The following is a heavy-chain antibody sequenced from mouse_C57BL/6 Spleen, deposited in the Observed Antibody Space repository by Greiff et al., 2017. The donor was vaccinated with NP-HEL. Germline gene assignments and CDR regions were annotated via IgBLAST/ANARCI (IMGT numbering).Heavy chain of an antibody. D-gene: IGHD2-4*01. CDR1: GFTFSDYG. J-gene: IGHJ2*01. Sequence: EVQLVESGGGLVKPGGSLKLSCAASGFTFSDYGMHWVRQAPEKGLEWVPYISSGSSTIYYADTVKGRFTMSSDNAKNTLFLQMNGLRSEDTAMYYCAREGLYYYYGYFDYWGQGTTLTVSS. V-gene: IGHV5-17*01. CDR3: AREGLYYYYGYFDY. CDR2: ISSGSSTI.